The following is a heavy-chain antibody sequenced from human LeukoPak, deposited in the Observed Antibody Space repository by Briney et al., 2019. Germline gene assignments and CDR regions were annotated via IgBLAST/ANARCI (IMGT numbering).Heavy chain of an antibody. D-gene: IGHD6-19*01. J-gene: IGHJ4*02. CDR3: ARGVSTVSDWYRVAGYFFDY. Sequence: GGSLRLSCAASGFTVSSNYMSWVRQAPGKGLEWVSVIYSGGSTYYADSVKGRFTISRDNSKNTQYLQMNSLRAEDTAVYYCARGVSTVSDWYRVAGYFFDYWGQGTLVTVSS. CDR1: GFTVSSNY. V-gene: IGHV3-53*01. CDR2: IYSGGST.